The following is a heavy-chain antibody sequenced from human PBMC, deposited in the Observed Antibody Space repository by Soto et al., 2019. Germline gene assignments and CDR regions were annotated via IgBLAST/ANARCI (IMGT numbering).Heavy chain of an antibody. CDR2: VHYSGST. CDR1: GGSIRSNIYY. CDR3: ARQHNYDSSGYYTWN. Sequence: QLQLQESGPGLVKPSETLSLTCSVSGGSIRSNIYYWGWIRQPPGKGLEWIAAVHYSGSTYYTPSLKNRESISADTSHSKYSLRLNSATAAGTAGYYCARQHNYDSSGYYTWNWGQGQLVTVS. J-gene: IGHJ4*02. D-gene: IGHD3-22*01. V-gene: IGHV4-39*01.